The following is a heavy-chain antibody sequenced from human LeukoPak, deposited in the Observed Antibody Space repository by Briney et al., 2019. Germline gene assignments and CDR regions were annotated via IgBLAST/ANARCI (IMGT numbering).Heavy chain of an antibody. Sequence: SVKVSSKASGGTFSSYAISWVRQAPGQGLEWMGGIIPIFGTANYAQKFQGRVTITADESTSTAYMELSSLRSEDTAVYYCARDKSGSVALYYYGMDVWGKGTTVTVSS. V-gene: IGHV1-69*01. D-gene: IGHD5-12*01. J-gene: IGHJ6*04. CDR1: GGTFSSYA. CDR3: ARDKSGSVALYYYGMDV. CDR2: IIPIFGTA.